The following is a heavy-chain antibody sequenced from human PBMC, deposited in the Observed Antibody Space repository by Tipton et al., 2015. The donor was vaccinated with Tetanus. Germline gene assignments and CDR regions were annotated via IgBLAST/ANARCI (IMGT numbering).Heavy chain of an antibody. CDR2: IDPSDSYT. Sequence: QLVQSGAEVKKPGESLRISCKASGYTFTTYWINWVRLMPGKGLEWMGTIDPSDSYTKYRPSFQGHVTLSIDKSTATAYLQWSSRKASDTAIYYCARRGFPSGVYFFDHWGQGTQVTVSS. J-gene: IGHJ4*01. CDR1: GYTFTTYW. CDR3: ARRGFPSGVYFFDH. D-gene: IGHD3-3*01. V-gene: IGHV5-10-1*01.